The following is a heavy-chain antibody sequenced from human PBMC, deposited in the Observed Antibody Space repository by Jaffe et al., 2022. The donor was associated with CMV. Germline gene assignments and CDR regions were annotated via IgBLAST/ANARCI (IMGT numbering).Heavy chain of an antibody. D-gene: IGHD3-22*01. CDR3: ARGVGGYYDSSGFSYYYYMDV. CDR1: GGSISTYY. Sequence: QVQLQESGPGLVKSSETLSLTCTVSGGSISTYYWSWIRQAPGKGLEWIAYIYDSGSTNYNPSLKSRVTISVDTSKKQFSLKLSSVTAADTAVYYCARGVGGYYDSSGFSYYYYMDVWGKGTTVTVSS. CDR2: IYDSGST. J-gene: IGHJ6*03. V-gene: IGHV4-59*01.